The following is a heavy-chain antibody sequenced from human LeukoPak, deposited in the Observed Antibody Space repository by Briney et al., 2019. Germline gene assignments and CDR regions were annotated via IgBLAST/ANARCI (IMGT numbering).Heavy chain of an antibody. CDR3: ARGRNTMVRGAIGAETRYYYSYYMDV. V-gene: IGHV4-39*02. Sequence: SETLSLTCTVSGGSLSSSSYYWGWIRQPPGTGLEWIGEINHSGSTNYNPSLKSRVTISVDTSKNHLSLKLSSVTAADTALYYCARGRNTMVRGAIGAETRYYYSYYMDVWGKGTTVTVSS. CDR1: GGSLSSSSYY. J-gene: IGHJ6*03. D-gene: IGHD3-10*01. CDR2: INHSGST.